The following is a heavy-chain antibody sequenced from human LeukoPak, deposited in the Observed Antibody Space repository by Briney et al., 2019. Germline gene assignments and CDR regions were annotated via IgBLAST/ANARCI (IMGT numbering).Heavy chain of an antibody. D-gene: IGHD3-3*01. CDR3: ARDSRYYDFWSGYWGPLNWFDP. CDR1: GGSISSYY. J-gene: IGHJ5*02. CDR2: IYYSGST. Sequence: SETLSLTCTVSGGSISSYYWSWIRQPPGKGLEWIGYIYYSGSTNYNPSLKSRVTISVDTSKNQFSLKLSSVTAADTAVYYCARDSRYYDFWSGYWGPLNWFDPWGQGTLVTVSS. V-gene: IGHV4-59*01.